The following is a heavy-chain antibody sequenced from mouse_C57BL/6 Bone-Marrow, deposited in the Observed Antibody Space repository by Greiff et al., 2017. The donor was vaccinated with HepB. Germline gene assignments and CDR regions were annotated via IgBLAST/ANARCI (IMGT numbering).Heavy chain of an antibody. Sequence: EVHLVESGPGLVKPSQSLSLTCSVTGYSITSGYYWNWIRQFPGNKLEWMGYISYDGSNNYNPSLKNRISITRDTSKNQFFLKLNSVTTEDTATYYCANSLAMDYWGQGTSVTVSS. J-gene: IGHJ4*01. CDR1: GYSITSGYY. V-gene: IGHV3-6*01. CDR3: ANSLAMDY. CDR2: ISYDGSN.